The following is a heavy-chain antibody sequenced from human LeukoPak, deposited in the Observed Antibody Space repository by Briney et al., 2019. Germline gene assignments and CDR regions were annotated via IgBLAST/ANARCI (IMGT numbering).Heavy chain of an antibody. CDR1: GFTFSSYW. V-gene: IGHV3-48*01. CDR3: ARLGIRGVIMDFDY. D-gene: IGHD3-10*01. CDR2: ISSSSTI. Sequence: GGSLRLSCAASGFTFSSYWMIWVRQAPGKALEWVSYISSSSTIYYADSVKGRFTISRDNAKNSLYLQMNSLRAEATAVYYCARLGIRGVIMDFDYWGQGTLVTVSS. J-gene: IGHJ4*02.